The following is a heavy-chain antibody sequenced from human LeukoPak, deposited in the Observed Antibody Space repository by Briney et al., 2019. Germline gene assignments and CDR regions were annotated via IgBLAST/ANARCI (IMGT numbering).Heavy chain of an antibody. CDR3: ARGRLYYDILTGYKTSYYFDY. J-gene: IGHJ4*02. CDR2: INHSGST. D-gene: IGHD3-9*01. CDR1: AGSISPDY. Sequence: SETLSLTCTVSAGSISPDYWSWIRQPPGKGLEWIGEINHSGSTNYNPSLKSRVTISVDTSKNQFSLKLSSVTAADTAVYYCARGRLYYDILTGYKTSYYFDYWGQGTLVTVSS. V-gene: IGHV4-34*01.